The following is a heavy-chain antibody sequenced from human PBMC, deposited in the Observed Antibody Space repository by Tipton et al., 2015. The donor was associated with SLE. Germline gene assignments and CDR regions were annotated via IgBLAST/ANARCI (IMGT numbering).Heavy chain of an antibody. Sequence: TLSLTCAVYGGSFSGYYWSWIRQPPGKGLEWIGEINHSGSTNYNPSLKSRVTTSVDTSKNQFSLKLSSVTAADTAVYYCARHRAGWFDPWGQGTLVIVSS. CDR1: GGSFSGYY. CDR2: INHSGST. D-gene: IGHD6-19*01. CDR3: ARHRAGWFDP. V-gene: IGHV4-34*01. J-gene: IGHJ5*02.